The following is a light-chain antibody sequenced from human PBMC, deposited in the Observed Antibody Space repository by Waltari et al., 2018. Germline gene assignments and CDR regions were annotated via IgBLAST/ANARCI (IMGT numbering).Light chain of an antibody. CDR3: QQRRNCPLT. V-gene: IGKV3-11*01. CDR1: HSVNWY. CDR2: DAS. Sequence: EIVLTQSPATLSLSPGERATLSCRASHSVNWYLAWYQQRPGQAPRLLIYDASNRATGIPARFSGSGSETDFTLTISSLQPEDSAVYYCQQRRNCPLTFGGGTKVEIK. J-gene: IGKJ4*01.